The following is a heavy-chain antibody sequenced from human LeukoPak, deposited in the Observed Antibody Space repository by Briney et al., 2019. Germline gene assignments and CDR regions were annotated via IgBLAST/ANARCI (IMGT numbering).Heavy chain of an antibody. CDR2: IRYDGNIK. V-gene: IGHV3-30*02. D-gene: IGHD3-22*01. J-gene: IGHJ4*02. Sequence: GGSLRLSCAASGFTFSSYWMHWVRQAPGKGLEWVAFIRYDGNIKYFADSVKGRFTISRDTSKNTLYLQMNSLRAEDTAVYYCAKGRYYDRSGYPIDYWGRGTLVTVSS. CDR3: AKGRYYDRSGYPIDY. CDR1: GFTFSSYW.